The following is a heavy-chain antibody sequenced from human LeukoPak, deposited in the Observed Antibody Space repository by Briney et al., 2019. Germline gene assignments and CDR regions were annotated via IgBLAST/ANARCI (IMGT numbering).Heavy chain of an antibody. Sequence: PGGSLRLSCVASGFAFETYTMNWVRQAPGKGLEWVSFISSTSSDINYADSVRDPFTISRDNAKNSLFLQMDSLRVEDTAVYYCAKGLFSGYDKYLDSWGQGTLVTVSS. J-gene: IGHJ4*02. D-gene: IGHD5-12*01. CDR2: ISSTSSDI. CDR1: GFAFETYT. CDR3: AKGLFSGYDKYLDS. V-gene: IGHV3-21*04.